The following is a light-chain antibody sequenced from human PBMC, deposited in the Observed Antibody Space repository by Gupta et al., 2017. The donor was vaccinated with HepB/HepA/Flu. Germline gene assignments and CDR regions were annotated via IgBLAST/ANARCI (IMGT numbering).Light chain of an antibody. Sequence: IVLTQSPSTLSLSPGETATPSCRTSQSVSSYLAWYQQKPGQAPRLLIYDASSRATGIPDRFSGSGSGTDFTLTISSLEPEDFAVYYCQQRSNWPHSFGGGTKVEIK. V-gene: IGKV3-11*01. CDR1: QSVSSY. CDR2: DAS. CDR3: QQRSNWPHS. J-gene: IGKJ4*01.